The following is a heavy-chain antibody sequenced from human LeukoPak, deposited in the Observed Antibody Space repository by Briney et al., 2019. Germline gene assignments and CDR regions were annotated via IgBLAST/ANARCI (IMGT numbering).Heavy chain of an antibody. D-gene: IGHD5-12*01. Sequence: TGGSLGLSCAASGFIFSDYYMDWVRQAPGKGLEWVARTRNKADSHITEYAASVKGRFSISRDDSKNSMYLQMNSLKTEDTAVYYCARTRGYSGYDGYWGQGTLVIVSS. V-gene: IGHV3-72*01. CDR1: GFIFSDYY. J-gene: IGHJ4*02. CDR2: TRNKADSHIT. CDR3: ARTRGYSGYDGY.